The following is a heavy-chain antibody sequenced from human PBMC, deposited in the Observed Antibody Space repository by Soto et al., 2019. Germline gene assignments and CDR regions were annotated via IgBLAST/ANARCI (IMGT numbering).Heavy chain of an antibody. V-gene: IGHV4-59*08. Sequence: SETLSLTCTVSGGSISNYYWSWIRQPPGKGLEWIGYIYYSGSTNYNPSLKSRVTLSVDTSKNQFSLKLSSVTAADTAMYYCARYSTYFNYGGQETLVTVSS. D-gene: IGHD1-26*01. CDR3: ARYSTYFNY. CDR1: GGSISNYY. CDR2: IYYSGST. J-gene: IGHJ4*02.